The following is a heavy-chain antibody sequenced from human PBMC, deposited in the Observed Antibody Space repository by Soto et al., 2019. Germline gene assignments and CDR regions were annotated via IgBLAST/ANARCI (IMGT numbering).Heavy chain of an antibody. V-gene: IGHV3-33*01. CDR2: IWYDGSNK. D-gene: IGHD3-22*01. Sequence: GGSLRLSCAASGFTFSSYGMNWVRQAPGKGLEWVAVIWYDGSNKYYADSVKGRFTISRDNSKNTLYLQMNSLRAEDTAVYYCASTYYYDSSGPFDYWGQGTLVTVSS. CDR1: GFTFSSYG. CDR3: ASTYYYDSSGPFDY. J-gene: IGHJ4*02.